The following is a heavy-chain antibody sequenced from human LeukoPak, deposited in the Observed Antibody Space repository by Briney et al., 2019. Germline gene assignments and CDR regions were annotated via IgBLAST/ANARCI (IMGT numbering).Heavy chain of an antibody. CDR2: FDPEDGER. J-gene: IGHJ4*02. CDR3: ATGSTSMTVDYIHY. V-gene: IGHV1-24*01. D-gene: IGHD4-11*01. CDR1: GYSLTDLS. Sequence: ASVKVSCKVSGYSLTDLSIHWLRQAPGKGPEWMGRFDPEDGERIYAQNLQGRVAMTEDTSTDTAYMELSSLRSEDTAVYYCATGSTSMTVDYIHYWGQGTLVTVSS.